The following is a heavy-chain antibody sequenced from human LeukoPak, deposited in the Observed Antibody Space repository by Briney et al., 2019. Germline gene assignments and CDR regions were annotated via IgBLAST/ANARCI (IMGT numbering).Heavy chain of an antibody. CDR2: ISGSGTTI. Sequence: GGSLRLSCAASGFTFSSYEMNWVRQAPGKGLEWVSYISGSGTTIYYPDSVKGRFTISRDNAKNSLYLQMNSLRAEDTAVYYCARRKGGSSRHSDYWGQGTLVTVSS. V-gene: IGHV3-48*03. CDR1: GFTFSSYE. D-gene: IGHD1-26*01. J-gene: IGHJ4*02. CDR3: ARRKGGSSRHSDY.